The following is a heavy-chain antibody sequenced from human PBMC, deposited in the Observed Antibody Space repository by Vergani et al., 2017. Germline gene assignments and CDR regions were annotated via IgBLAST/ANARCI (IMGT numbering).Heavy chain of an antibody. CDR3: ARDTTYCSGGSCSGGWFDP. CDR1: GFTVSSNY. CDR2: LYSGGST. J-gene: IGHJ5*02. V-gene: IGHV3-53*01. D-gene: IGHD2-15*01. Sequence: EVQLVESGGGFIQPGGSLRLSCAASGFTVSSNYMSWVRQAPGKGREWVAVLYSGGSTYYADSVKGRFTISRDNSKNTLYLQMKSLRAEDTAVYYCARDTTYCSGGSCSGGWFDPWGQGTLVTVSS.